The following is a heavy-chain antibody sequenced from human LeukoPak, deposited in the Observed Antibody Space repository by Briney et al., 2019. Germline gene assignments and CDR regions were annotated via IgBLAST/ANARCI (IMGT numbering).Heavy chain of an antibody. CDR1: GFTFSTYW. CDR3: ARDWNGSGSLNDF. D-gene: IGHD3-10*01. J-gene: IGHJ4*02. CDR2: IETDGSEK. Sequence: PGGSLRLSCAVSGFTFSTYWMSWVRQAPGQGLECVANIETDGSEKYYVDSVKGRFTISRNNAKNSLYLQMNSLRAEDTAVYYCARDWNGSGSLNDFWGQGTLVTVSS. V-gene: IGHV3-7*01.